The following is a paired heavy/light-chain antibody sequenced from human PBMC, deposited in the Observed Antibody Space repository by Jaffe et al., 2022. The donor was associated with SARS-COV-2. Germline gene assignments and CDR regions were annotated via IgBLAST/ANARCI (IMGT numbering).Light chain of an antibody. V-gene: IGKV2-28*01. CDR3: MQPLQTPIT. Sequence: DIVLTQSPLSLPVTPGEPASISCRSSQSLLHSNGYNYLDWYLQKPGQSPQLLIYLGSNRASGVPDRFSGSGSGTDFTLKISRMEAEDVGVYYCMQPLQTPITFGQGTRLEIK. J-gene: IGKJ5*01. CDR1: QSLLHSNGYNY. CDR2: LGS.
Heavy chain of an antibody. Sequence: EVQLVESGGGFVQPGGSLRLSCAASGFTFSRYWMHWVRRVPGKGLVWVSRINPDGSRTSYADSVKGRFTISRDNAKSTLYLQMNSLRAEDTAVFYCASLDRESQIDYWGQGTLVTVSS. V-gene: IGHV3-74*01. CDR3: ASLDRESQIDY. CDR2: INPDGSRT. J-gene: IGHJ4*02. CDR1: GFTFSRYW.